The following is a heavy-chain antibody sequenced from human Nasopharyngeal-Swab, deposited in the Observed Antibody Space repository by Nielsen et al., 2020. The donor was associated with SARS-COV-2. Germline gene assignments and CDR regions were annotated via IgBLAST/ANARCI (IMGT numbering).Heavy chain of an antibody. V-gene: IGHV3-30*02. J-gene: IGHJ6*03. CDR3: AKDNRYSSSWYYYMDV. CDR1: GFTFSSYG. D-gene: IGHD6-13*01. Sequence: GESLKISCAASGFTFSSYGMHWVRQAPGKGLEWVAFIRYEGSNKYYADSVKGRFTISRDNSKNTLYLQMNSLRAEDTAVYYCAKDNRYSSSWYYYMDVWGKGTTVTVSS. CDR2: IRYEGSNK.